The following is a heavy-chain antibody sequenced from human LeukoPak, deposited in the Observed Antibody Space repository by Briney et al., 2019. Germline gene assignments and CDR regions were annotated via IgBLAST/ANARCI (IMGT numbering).Heavy chain of an antibody. CDR1: GGSISSGSHH. J-gene: IGHJ4*02. CDR3: ASLLNSSGFDY. D-gene: IGHD6-19*01. Sequence: PSETLSLTCTVSGGSISSGSHHWGWFRQSPGKGLEWIGSLYYSRTTYYNPSLNSRVTISVVTSKNQFSLQLNSVTAADTAVYYCASLLNSSGFDYWGQGTLVTVSS. CDR2: LYYSRTT. V-gene: IGHV4-39*01.